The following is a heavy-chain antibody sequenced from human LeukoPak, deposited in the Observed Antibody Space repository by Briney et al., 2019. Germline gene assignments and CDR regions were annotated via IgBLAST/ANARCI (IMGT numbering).Heavy chain of an antibody. D-gene: IGHD2-15*01. CDR1: GGTFSSYA. J-gene: IGHJ6*02. V-gene: IGHV1-69*04. Sequence: SVKVSCKASGGTFSSYAISWVRQAPGQGLEWMGRIIRILGIANYAQKFQGRVTITADKSTSTAYMELSSLRSEDTAVYYCARDIVVVVAATPYYYYGMDVWGQGTTVTVSS. CDR3: ARDIVVVVAATPYYYYGMDV. CDR2: IIRILGIA.